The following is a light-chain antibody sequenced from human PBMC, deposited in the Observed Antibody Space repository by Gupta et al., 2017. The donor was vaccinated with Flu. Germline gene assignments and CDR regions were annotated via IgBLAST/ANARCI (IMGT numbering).Light chain of an antibody. CDR3: QQDNDLRT. V-gene: IGKV3-15*01. CDR2: DAS. Sequence: EIVMTQSPATLSVSPGDRATLSCRASQSVSSNLAWYQQKPGQAPSLLIYDASNRATGIPDRFSGSGSGTEFTLTSSRLQSEDFALYYWQQDNDLRTFGQGTKVEIK. CDR1: QSVSSN. J-gene: IGKJ1*01.